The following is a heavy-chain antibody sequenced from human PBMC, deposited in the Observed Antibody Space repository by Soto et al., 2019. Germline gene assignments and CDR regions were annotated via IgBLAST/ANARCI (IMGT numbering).Heavy chain of an antibody. CDR2: IYNSGNT. D-gene: IGHD2-21*02. J-gene: IGHJ5*02. CDR3: ARGSDGVWNWFDP. CDR1: GGSISSGFYS. Sequence: NPSETLSLTCAVSGGSISSGFYSWSWIRQPPGQGLEWIGYIYNSGNTYYNPSLMSRVTISVDRSQNHFSLKLTSVTAADTAVYYCARGSDGVWNWFDPWGQGTQVTVSS. V-gene: IGHV4-30-2*01.